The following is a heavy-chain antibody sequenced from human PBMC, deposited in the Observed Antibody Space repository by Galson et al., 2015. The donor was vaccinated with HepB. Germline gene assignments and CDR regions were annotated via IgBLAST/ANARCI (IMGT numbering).Heavy chain of an antibody. V-gene: IGHV1-18*01. CDR1: GYTFTRHG. CDR2: ININNGNT. Sequence: SVKVSCKASGYTFTRHGISWVRQAPGQGLEWMGWININNGNTNYVQKYQGRVTMTTDTSTSTVYMELRSLRSDDTAVYYCAGDRSRYCSSTSCLRGMDVWGQGTTVTVSS. J-gene: IGHJ6*02. CDR3: AGDRSRYCSSTSCLRGMDV. D-gene: IGHD2-2*01.